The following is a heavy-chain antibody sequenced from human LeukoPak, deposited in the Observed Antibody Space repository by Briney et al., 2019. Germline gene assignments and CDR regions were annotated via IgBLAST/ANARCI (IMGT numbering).Heavy chain of an antibody. J-gene: IGHJ4*02. Sequence: GGSLRLSCAASGFTFSSYSMNWVRQAPGKGLEGVSYISSSSSTIYYADSVKGRFTISRDNAKNSLYLQMNSLRAEDTAVYYCARLAVAGTVQWGQGTLVTVSS. CDR3: ARLAVAGTVQ. CDR1: GFTFSSYS. CDR2: ISSSSSTI. V-gene: IGHV3-48*04. D-gene: IGHD6-19*01.